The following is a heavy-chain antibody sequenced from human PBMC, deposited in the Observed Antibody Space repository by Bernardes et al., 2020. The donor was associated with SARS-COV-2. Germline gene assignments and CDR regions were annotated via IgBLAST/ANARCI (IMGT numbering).Heavy chain of an antibody. D-gene: IGHD3-16*01. CDR2: ISGSGGST. Sequence: GSLRLSCAASGFTFSSYAMSWVRQAPGKGLEWVSAISGSGGSTYYADSVKGRFTISRDNSKNTLYLQMNSLRAEDTAVYYCARGSYYDYVWGSSVYYYYGMDVWGQGTTVTVSS. CDR3: ARGSYYDYVWGSSVYYYYGMDV. V-gene: IGHV3-23*01. J-gene: IGHJ6*02. CDR1: GFTFSSYA.